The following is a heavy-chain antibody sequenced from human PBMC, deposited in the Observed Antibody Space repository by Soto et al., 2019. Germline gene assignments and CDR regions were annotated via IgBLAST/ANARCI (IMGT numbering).Heavy chain of an antibody. Sequence: PGGSLRLSCAASGFTFSGSAMHWVRQASGKGLEWVGRIRSKANSYATAYAASVKGRFTISRDDSKNTAYLQMNSLKTEDTAVYYCTTPIVPGFDYWGQGTLVTVSS. CDR1: GFTFSGSA. CDR3: TTPIVPGFDY. CDR2: IRSKANSYAT. J-gene: IGHJ4*02. V-gene: IGHV3-73*01. D-gene: IGHD6-6*01.